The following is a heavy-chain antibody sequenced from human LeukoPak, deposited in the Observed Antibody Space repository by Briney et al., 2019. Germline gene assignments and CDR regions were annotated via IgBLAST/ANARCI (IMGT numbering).Heavy chain of an antibody. D-gene: IGHD5-18*01. V-gene: IGHV3-48*02. CDR2: ISSSSSTI. CDR3: AKGLRQLWSSPGAY. CDR1: GFTFSSYS. J-gene: IGHJ4*02. Sequence: PGGSLRLSCAASGFTFSSYSMNWVRQAPGKGLGWVSYISSSSSTIYYADSVKGRFTISRDNAKNSLYLQMNSLRDEDTAVYYCAKGLRQLWSSPGAYWGQGTLVTVSS.